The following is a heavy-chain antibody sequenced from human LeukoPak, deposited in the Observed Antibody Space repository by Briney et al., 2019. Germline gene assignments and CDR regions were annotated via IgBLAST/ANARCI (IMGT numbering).Heavy chain of an antibody. D-gene: IGHD3-10*01. J-gene: IGHJ3*02. CDR3: AKEEFGAFDI. CDR2: IRYDGSDK. Sequence: GGSLRLSCAASGFTFSSYGMYWVRQAPGKGLEWVTFIRYDGSDKYYADSVKGRFTISRDNSKNTLYLQMNSLRAEDTAVYYCAKEEFGAFDIWGQGTMVTVSS. V-gene: IGHV3-30*02. CDR1: GFTFSSYG.